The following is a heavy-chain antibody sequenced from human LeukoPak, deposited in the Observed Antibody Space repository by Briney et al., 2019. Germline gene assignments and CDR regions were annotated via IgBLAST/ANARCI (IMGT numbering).Heavy chain of an antibody. CDR3: ARGPRIQLWLPRPVDY. V-gene: IGHV4-34*01. CDR2: INHSGST. D-gene: IGHD5-18*01. Sequence: PSETLSLTCAVYGGSLSGYYWSWIRQPPGKGLEWIGEINHSGSTNYTPSLKRRFTTSVDTSKNHFSLKLSSVTAADTAVYYCARGPRIQLWLPRPVDYWGQGTLVTVSS. CDR1: GGSLSGYY. J-gene: IGHJ4*02.